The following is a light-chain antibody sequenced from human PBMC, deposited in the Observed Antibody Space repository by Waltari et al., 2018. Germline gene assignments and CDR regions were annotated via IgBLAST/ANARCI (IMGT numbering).Light chain of an antibody. J-gene: IGKJ4*01. CDR2: AAS. CDR1: QSIATY. Sequence: DIQMTQSPSSLSASAGDRVTITCRASQSIATYLNWYQQKPGKAPILLIYAASSLQFWVPSRFSGSGSGTEFTLAISSLQPEDFATYFCQQSYSAPHTFGGGTQVDIK. V-gene: IGKV1-39*01. CDR3: QQSYSAPHT.